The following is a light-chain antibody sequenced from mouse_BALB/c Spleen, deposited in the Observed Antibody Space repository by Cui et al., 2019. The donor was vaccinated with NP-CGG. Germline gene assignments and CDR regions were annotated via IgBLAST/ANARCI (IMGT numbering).Light chain of an antibody. CDR3: ALWYSNHWV. J-gene: IGLJ1*01. CDR1: TGAVTTSNY. V-gene: IGLV1*01. Sequence: QAVVPQESALTTSPGETVTFTCRSNTGAVTTSNYANWVQEKPDHLFTGLIGGTNNRAPGVPARFSGSLIGDKAALTITGAQTEDETIYFCALWYSNHWVFGGGTKLTVL. CDR2: GTN.